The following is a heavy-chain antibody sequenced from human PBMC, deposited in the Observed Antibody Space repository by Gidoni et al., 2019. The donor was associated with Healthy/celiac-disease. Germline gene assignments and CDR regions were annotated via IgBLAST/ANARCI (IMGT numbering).Heavy chain of an antibody. CDR2: IYHSGST. Sequence: QVQLQESGPGLVKPSGTLSLTCAVSGGSISSSNWWSWVRQPPGKGLEWIGAIYHSGSTNYNPSLKSRVTISVDKSKNQFSLKLSSVTAADTAVYYCARYGPLAATKARGYFQHWGQGTLVTVSS. J-gene: IGHJ1*01. D-gene: IGHD2-15*01. CDR1: GGSISSSNW. CDR3: ARYGPLAATKARGYFQH. V-gene: IGHV4-4*02.